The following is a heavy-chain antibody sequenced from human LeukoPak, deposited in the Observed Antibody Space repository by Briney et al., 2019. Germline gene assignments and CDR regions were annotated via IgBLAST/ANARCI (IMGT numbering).Heavy chain of an antibody. V-gene: IGHV3-30*04. D-gene: IGHD2/OR15-2a*01. J-gene: IGHJ4*02. CDR2: ISYHGSDK. Sequence: GTSLRLSCVASGFTFSTYAMHWVRQAPGKGLEWVAVISYHGSDKYYGDSVKGRFTISRGNSKNTLYLQMNSLRTEDTAAFYCARAINSAWHNIHYWGQGTLVTVSS. CDR3: ARAINSAWHNIHY. CDR1: GFTFSTYA.